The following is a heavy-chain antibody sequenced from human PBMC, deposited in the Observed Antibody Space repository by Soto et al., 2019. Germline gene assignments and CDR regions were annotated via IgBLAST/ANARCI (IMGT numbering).Heavy chain of an antibody. CDR2: ISYDGSNK. J-gene: IGHJ4*02. CDR1: GFTFSSYA. Sequence: VQLVESGGGVVQPGRSLRLSCAASGFTFSSYAMHWVRQAPGKGLEWVAVISYDGSNKYYADSVKGRFTISRDNSKNTLYLQMNSLRAEDTAVYYCARDFSGGGYFDYWGQGTLVTVSS. D-gene: IGHD2-15*01. CDR3: ARDFSGGGYFDY. V-gene: IGHV3-30-3*01.